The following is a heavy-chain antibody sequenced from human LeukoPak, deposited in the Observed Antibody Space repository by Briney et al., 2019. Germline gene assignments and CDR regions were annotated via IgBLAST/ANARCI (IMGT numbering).Heavy chain of an antibody. CDR2: IYTSGST. D-gene: IGHD6-13*01. J-gene: IGHJ4*02. CDR1: GGSISSYY. Sequence: PSETLSLTCTVSGGSISSYYWSWIRQPAGKGLEWIGRIYTSGSTNYNPSLKSRVTMSVDTSKNQFSLKLSSVTAAGTAVYYCARDGAGGSSSWYWQGYFDYWGREPWSPSPQ. CDR3: ARDGAGGSSSWYWQGYFDY. V-gene: IGHV4-4*07.